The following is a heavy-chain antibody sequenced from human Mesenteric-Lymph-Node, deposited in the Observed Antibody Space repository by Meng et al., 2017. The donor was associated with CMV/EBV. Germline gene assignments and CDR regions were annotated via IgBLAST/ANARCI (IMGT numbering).Heavy chain of an antibody. J-gene: IGHJ4*02. D-gene: IGHD6-6*01. CDR2: ISGSGGVI. Sequence: GGSLRLSCAASGFTFSDNYMSWIRQAPGKGLEWLSYISGSGGVIYYADSVKGRFTISRDNAKNSLYLQMDSLRAEDTAVYYCARASPYSSSYFDYWGQGTLVTVSS. CDR1: GFTFSDNY. V-gene: IGHV3-11*04. CDR3: ARASPYSSSYFDY.